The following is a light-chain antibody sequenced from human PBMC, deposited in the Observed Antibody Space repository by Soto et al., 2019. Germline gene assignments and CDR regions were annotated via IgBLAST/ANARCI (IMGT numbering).Light chain of an antibody. V-gene: IGKV1-5*01. Sequence: DIQTTQSPSTLSASVGDRVTITSRASENISGWLAWYQQKPGRAPKLLIYDASSLESGVPSRFSGSGSGTEFTLTISSLQPDDFTTFYCQQYKDYTWTFGQGTKVDIK. CDR2: DAS. CDR3: QQYKDYTWT. CDR1: ENISGW. J-gene: IGKJ1*01.